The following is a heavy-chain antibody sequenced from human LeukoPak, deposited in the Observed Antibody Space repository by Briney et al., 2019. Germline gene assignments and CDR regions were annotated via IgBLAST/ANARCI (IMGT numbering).Heavy chain of an antibody. J-gene: IGHJ4*02. D-gene: IGHD5-12*01. Sequence: ASVKVSCKASAYTFTSYGISWVRQAPGQGLEWMGWISAYNGNTNYAQKLQGRVTMTTDTSTSTAYMELRSLRSDDTAVYYCARVFRKVDIDGYYFDYCGQGTLVTVSS. CDR1: AYTFTSYG. CDR3: ARVFRKVDIDGYYFDY. V-gene: IGHV1-18*01. CDR2: ISAYNGNT.